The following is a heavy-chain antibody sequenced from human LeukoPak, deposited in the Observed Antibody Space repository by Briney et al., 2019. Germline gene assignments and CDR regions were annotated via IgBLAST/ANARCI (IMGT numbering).Heavy chain of an antibody. CDR1: GGSINNYY. J-gene: IGHJ5*02. V-gene: IGHV4-59*01. CDR3: ASTDYYDSSGYYKDWFDP. D-gene: IGHD3-22*01. CDR2: IHYTGST. Sequence: KSSETLSLTCTVSGGSINNYYWSWIRQPPGKGLECIGYIHYTGSTNYNPSLKSRVTISVDTSKNQFSLKLSSVTAADTAVYYCASTDYYDSSGYYKDWFDPWGQGTLVTVSS.